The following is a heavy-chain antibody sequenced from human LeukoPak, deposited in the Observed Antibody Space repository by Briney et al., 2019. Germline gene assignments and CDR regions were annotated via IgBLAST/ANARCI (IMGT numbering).Heavy chain of an antibody. CDR2: ISAYNGNT. Sequence: SVKVSCKASGYTFTRYGISWVRQAPGQGLEWMGWISAYNGNTNYAQKLRGRVTMTTDTSTSTAYMELRSLRSDDTAVYYCARVKSFGEDYFDYRGQGTLVTVSS. CDR3: ARVKSFGEDYFDY. J-gene: IGHJ4*02. D-gene: IGHD3-10*01. CDR1: GYTFTRYG. V-gene: IGHV1-18*01.